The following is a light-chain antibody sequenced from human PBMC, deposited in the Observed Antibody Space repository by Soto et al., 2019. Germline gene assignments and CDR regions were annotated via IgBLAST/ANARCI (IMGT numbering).Light chain of an antibody. CDR2: DTF. CDR3: VQRSTCPWT. CDR1: QSVSNY. J-gene: IGKJ1*01. Sequence: IVLTQSPATLSLSPGARATLSCRAGQSVSNYLAWYQQKPGQAPRLLIYDTFNRATGIPARFSGSGSGTDFNLTISSLEPDDFAVSFCVQRSTCPWTSGQGTKVEIK. V-gene: IGKV3-11*01.